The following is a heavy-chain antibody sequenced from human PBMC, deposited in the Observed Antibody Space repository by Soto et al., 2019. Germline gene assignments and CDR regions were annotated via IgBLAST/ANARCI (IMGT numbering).Heavy chain of an antibody. Sequence: PGESLKISCKGSGYSFTSYWIGWVRQMPGKGLEWMGIIYPGDSDTRYSPSFQGQVTISADKSISTAYLQWSSLKASDTAMYYCARLGNAGIPATVSYMAVWGKGTTVTVSS. V-gene: IGHV5-51*01. CDR3: ARLGNAGIPATVSYMAV. CDR2: IYPGDSDT. J-gene: IGHJ6*03. D-gene: IGHD2-15*01. CDR1: GYSFTSYW.